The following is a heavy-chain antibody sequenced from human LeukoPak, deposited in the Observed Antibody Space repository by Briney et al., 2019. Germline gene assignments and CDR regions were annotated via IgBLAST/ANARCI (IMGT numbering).Heavy chain of an antibody. V-gene: IGHV3-66*02. D-gene: IGHD1-26*01. CDR3: ARELTVGATIDY. Sequence: GGSLRLSCAASGFTFSSYYMSWVRQAPGKGLEWVSGIYGGGNSYYADSVTGRFTISRDNSRNTLYLQMNSLRGEDTTVFYCARELTVGATIDYWGQGTLVTVSS. J-gene: IGHJ4*02. CDR1: GFTFSSYY. CDR2: IYGGGNS.